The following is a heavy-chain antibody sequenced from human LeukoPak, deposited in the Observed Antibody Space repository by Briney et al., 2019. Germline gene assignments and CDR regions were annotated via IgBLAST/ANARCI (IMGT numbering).Heavy chain of an antibody. CDR3: ANRIAAAGKGFEY. Sequence: PGGSLRLSCAASGFTFNTYELNWVRQAPGKGLEWLAHISNSGDTIHYATSVEDRFTISRDNAKNSLYLQMNSLRAEDTAVYYCANRIAAAGKGFEYWGQGTLVTVSS. CDR2: ISNSGDTI. J-gene: IGHJ4*02. V-gene: IGHV3-48*03. D-gene: IGHD6-13*01. CDR1: GFTFNTYE.